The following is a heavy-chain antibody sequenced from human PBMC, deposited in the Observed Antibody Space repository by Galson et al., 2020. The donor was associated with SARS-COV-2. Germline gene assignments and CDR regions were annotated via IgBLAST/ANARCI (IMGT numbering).Heavy chain of an antibody. D-gene: IGHD1-26*01. CDR2: INQDGSNK. J-gene: IGHJ4*02. V-gene: IGHV3-7*01. Sequence: LSLTCAVAGFTFSSDWMSWVRQAPGKGLEWVANINQDGSNKYYVDSVKGRFTISRDNAEKSLYLHMNSLRVEDTAVYYCARERGGTEAYYFDYWGQGTLVTVSS. CDR1: GFTFSSDW. CDR3: ARERGGTEAYYFDY.